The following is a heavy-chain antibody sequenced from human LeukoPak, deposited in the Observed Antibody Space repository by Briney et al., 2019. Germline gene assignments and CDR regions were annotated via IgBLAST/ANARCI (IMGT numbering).Heavy chain of an antibody. CDR2: IYGSVNT. Sequence: SETLSLTCTISGGSISSYCWSWIRQSPGKALEWIGYIYGSVNTDYNPSLKSRATISVDSSTHFSLKLTSVTAADTAIYYCATGGGGFWGPTPPFDPWGQGILVTVSS. J-gene: IGHJ5*02. D-gene: IGHD3-16*01. V-gene: IGHV4-59*01. CDR3: ATGGGGFWGPTPPFDP. CDR1: GGSISSYC.